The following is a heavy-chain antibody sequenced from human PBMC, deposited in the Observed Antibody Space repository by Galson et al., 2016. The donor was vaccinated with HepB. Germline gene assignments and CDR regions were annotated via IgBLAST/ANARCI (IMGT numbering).Heavy chain of an antibody. J-gene: IGHJ1*01. Sequence: SVKVSCKASGYSFSNYDIIWVRQAPGQGLEWMGWISGDNGDTKYAEKLQGRVTMTTDTPTSTIYMEMRSLRSDDAAVDYWARVTRYDYVWGGTRDRAEYFEHWGQGTQVTVSS. V-gene: IGHV1-18*04. CDR1: GYSFSNYD. CDR3: ARVTRYDYVWGGTRDRAEYFEH. D-gene: IGHD3-16*01. CDR2: ISGDNGDT.